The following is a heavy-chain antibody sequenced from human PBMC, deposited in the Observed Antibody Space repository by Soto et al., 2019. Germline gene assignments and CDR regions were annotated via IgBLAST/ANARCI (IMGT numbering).Heavy chain of an antibody. V-gene: IGHV4-39*01. CDR2: IYYSGST. CDR1: GVSISSSSDY. Sequence: QLQLQESGPGLVKPSETLSLTCTVSGVSISSSSDYWGWIRQPPGKGLEWIGSIYYSGSTYYNPSLKSRVTISVDTSKNQFSLKLSSVTAADTAVYYCARPRNYYYYYMDVWGEGTTVTVSS. J-gene: IGHJ6*03. CDR3: ARPRNYYYYYMDV.